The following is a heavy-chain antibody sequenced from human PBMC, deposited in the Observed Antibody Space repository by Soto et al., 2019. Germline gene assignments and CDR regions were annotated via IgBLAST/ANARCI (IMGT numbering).Heavy chain of an antibody. CDR1: GCSISTSRSY. V-gene: IGHV4-39*07. CDR2: IFYSGST. CDR3: AGPLRVTYNY. J-gene: IGHJ4*02. D-gene: IGHD4-4*01. Sequence: SETLSLTCSFSGCSISTSRSYWAWIRQPPGKGLEWLANIFYSGSTFYNPSLASRVSVTMSVDTSKNHFSLKLNSVTAADTAVYYCAGPLRVTYNYWGQGALVTVSS.